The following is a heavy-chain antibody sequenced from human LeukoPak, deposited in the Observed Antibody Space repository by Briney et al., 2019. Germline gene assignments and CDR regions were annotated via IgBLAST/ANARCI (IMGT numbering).Heavy chain of an antibody. D-gene: IGHD3-22*01. V-gene: IGHV4-59*08. CDR3: ARHVRDSGDYYSQFEY. J-gene: IGHJ4*02. CDR2: ISYSGST. CDR1: GGSISSYY. Sequence: SETLSLTCTVSGGSISSYYWNWIRQPPGKGLEWIGYISYSGSTNCNPSLKSRVTISIDTSKNQFSLNLSSVTAADTAVYYCARHVRDSGDYYSQFEYWGQGTLVTVSS.